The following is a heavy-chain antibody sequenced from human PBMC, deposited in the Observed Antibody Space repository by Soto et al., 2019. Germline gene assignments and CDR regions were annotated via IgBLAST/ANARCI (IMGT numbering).Heavy chain of an antibody. CDR3: ATSITSPV. CDR2: ISGSSSYI. D-gene: IGHD3-10*01. J-gene: IGHJ6*02. V-gene: IGHV3-21*01. Sequence: GGSLRLSCAASGFTFSSYAMSWVRQAPGKGLEWVSAISGSSSYIYYADSVKGRFTISRDNAKNSLYLQMNSLRAEDTAVYYCATSITSPVWGQGTTVTVSS. CDR1: GFTFSSYA.